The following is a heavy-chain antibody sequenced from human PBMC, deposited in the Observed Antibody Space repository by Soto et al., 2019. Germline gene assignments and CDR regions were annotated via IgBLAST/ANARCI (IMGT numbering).Heavy chain of an antibody. V-gene: IGHV3-23*01. J-gene: IGHJ4*02. CDR2: ISGSGGST. CDR1: GFTFSSYA. D-gene: IGHD3-22*01. Sequence: GGSLRLSCAASGFTFSSYAMSWVRQAPGKGLEWVSGISGSGGSTYYADSVKGRFTISRDNSKNTLYLQMNSLRAEDTAVYYCAKRRDSSGYYRFDYWGQGTLVTVSS. CDR3: AKRRDSSGYYRFDY.